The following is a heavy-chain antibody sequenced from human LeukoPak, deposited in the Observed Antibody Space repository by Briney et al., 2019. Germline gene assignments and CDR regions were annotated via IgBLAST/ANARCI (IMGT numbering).Heavy chain of an antibody. CDR1: GGSISSGGYY. J-gene: IGHJ3*02. Sequence: SQTLSLTCTVSGGSISSGGYYWSWIRQPPGKGLEWIGYIYHSGSTYYNPSLKSRVTISVDTSKNQFSLKLSSVTAADTAVYYCARGSIAARYAAFDIWGQGTMVTVSS. CDR3: ARGSIAARYAAFDI. V-gene: IGHV4-30-2*01. CDR2: IYHSGST. D-gene: IGHD6-6*01.